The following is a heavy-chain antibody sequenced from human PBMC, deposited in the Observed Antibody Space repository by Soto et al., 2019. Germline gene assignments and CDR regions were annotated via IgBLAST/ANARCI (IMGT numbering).Heavy chain of an antibody. V-gene: IGHV1-18*01. CDR2: ISAYNGNT. Sequence: QVQLVQSGAEVKKPGASVKVSCKASGYTFTSYGISWVRQAPGQGLEWMGWISAYNGNTNYAQKLQGRVTMTTDTSTCTDYMELRSLRFDDTAVYYCARDGFGDYDFWSGPRYFDPWGQGTLVTVSS. D-gene: IGHD3-3*01. J-gene: IGHJ5*02. CDR1: GYTFTSYG. CDR3: ARDGFGDYDFWSGPRYFDP.